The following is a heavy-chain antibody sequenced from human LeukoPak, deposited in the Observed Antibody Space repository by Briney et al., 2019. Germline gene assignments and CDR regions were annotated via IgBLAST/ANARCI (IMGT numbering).Heavy chain of an antibody. Sequence: GESLKISCKGSGYRFTSHWIGWVRQMPGKGLEWMGIIYPGDSVTRYSPSFQGQVTISVDKSISTAYLQWSSLKASDTAMYFCARHVKEWLADYWGQGTLVTVSS. CDR2: IYPGDSVT. D-gene: IGHD6-19*01. CDR1: GYRFTSHW. V-gene: IGHV5-51*01. CDR3: ARHVKEWLADY. J-gene: IGHJ4*02.